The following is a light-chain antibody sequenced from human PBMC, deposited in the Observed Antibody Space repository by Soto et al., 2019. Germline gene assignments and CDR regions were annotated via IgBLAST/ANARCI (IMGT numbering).Light chain of an antibody. J-gene: IGLJ7*01. CDR3: SSYAGSNNFGV. V-gene: IGLV2-8*01. CDR1: SSDIDGFNY. Sequence: QSALTQPPSASGSPGQSVTISCTGASSDIDGFNYVSWYQQHPGKAPKLMIYEVIKRPSGVPDCFSGSRSGNTASLTVSGLQAEEEANYYCSSYAGSNNFGVFGGGTQLTVL. CDR2: EVI.